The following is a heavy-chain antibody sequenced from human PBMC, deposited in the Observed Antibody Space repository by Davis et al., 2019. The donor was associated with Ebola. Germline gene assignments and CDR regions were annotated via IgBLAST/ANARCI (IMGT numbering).Heavy chain of an antibody. CDR1: GFTFRNYA. CDR2: IDGPTTNT. CDR3: VKDFTLSV. V-gene: IGHV3-23*01. D-gene: IGHD2/OR15-2a*01. Sequence: GESLKISCAASGFTFRNYAMMWVRQAPGKGLEWVSTIDGPTTNTHYGDSVKGRFTISRDNSKNTLFLQMDSLRPEDTAMYYCVKDFTLSVWGQGTLVTVSS. J-gene: IGHJ4*02.